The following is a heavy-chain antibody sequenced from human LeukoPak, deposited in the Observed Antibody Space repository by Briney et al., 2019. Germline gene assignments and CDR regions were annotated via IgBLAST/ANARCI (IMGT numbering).Heavy chain of an antibody. V-gene: IGHV3-53*01. CDR1: GFTVNSNY. CDR3: ATYDSGSGPGGLDY. D-gene: IGHD3-10*01. Sequence: GGSLRLSCAVSGFTVNSNYMSWVRQAPGKGLEWVSGFYSDGRTYYAGSVQGRFTMSRDSSKNTVYLQMNSVRAEDTAVYYCATYDSGSGPGGLDYWGQGTLVTVSS. CDR2: FYSDGRT. J-gene: IGHJ4*02.